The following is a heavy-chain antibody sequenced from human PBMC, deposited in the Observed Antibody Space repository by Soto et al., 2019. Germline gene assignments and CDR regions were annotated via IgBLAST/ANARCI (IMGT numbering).Heavy chain of an antibody. J-gene: IGHJ1*01. D-gene: IGHD3-3*01. CDR3: ASDRYYDFWLIH. CDR1: GFTFSSYA. V-gene: IGHV3-23*01. Sequence: EVQLLQSGGGLVQPGGSLRLSCAASGFTFSSYAMSWVRQAPGKGLEWVSAISGIGGCTYYADAVKGRFTISRDNSKNTLYLEMNSLRVEDTAVYYCASDRYYDFWLIHWGQGTLVTVSS. CDR2: ISGIGGCT.